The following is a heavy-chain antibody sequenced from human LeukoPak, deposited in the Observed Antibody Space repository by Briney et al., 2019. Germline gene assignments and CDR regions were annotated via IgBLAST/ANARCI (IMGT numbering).Heavy chain of an antibody. CDR3: ARSSRSYYYYYMDV. Sequence: ASVKVSCKASGYTFTSYAMNWVRQAPGQGLEWMGWINPNSGGTNYAQKFQGRVTITADESASTAYMELSSLGSEDTAVYYCARSSRSYYYYYMDVWGKGTTVTISS. CDR2: INPNSGGT. V-gene: IGHV1-69*13. J-gene: IGHJ6*03. CDR1: GYTFTSYA.